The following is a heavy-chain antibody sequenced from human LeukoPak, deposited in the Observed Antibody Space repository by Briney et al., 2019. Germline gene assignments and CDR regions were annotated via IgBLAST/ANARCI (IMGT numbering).Heavy chain of an antibody. D-gene: IGHD3-10*01. CDR1: GFTVSSNY. J-gene: IGHJ4*02. CDR2: IYSGGST. CDR3: ARPYYYGSGSYYDY. V-gene: IGHV3-53*01. Sequence: PGGCLRLSCAASGFTVSSNYMSWVRQAPGKGREWVSVIYSGGSTYYADSVKGRFTISRDNSKNTLYLQMNSLRAEDTDVYYCARPYYYGSGSYYDYWGQGTLVTVSS.